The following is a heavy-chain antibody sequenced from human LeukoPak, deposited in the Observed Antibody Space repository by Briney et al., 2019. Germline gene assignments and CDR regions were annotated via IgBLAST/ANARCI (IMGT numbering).Heavy chain of an antibody. J-gene: IGHJ4*02. CDR1: GFTFSSYS. Sequence: PGGSLRLSCAASGFTFSSYSMNWVRQAPGKGLEWVSSISSSSSYIYYADSVKGRFTISRDNAKNSLYLQMNSLRAEDTAVYYCARLSFDWLWGLDYWGQGTLVTVSS. CDR3: ARLSFDWLWGLDY. V-gene: IGHV3-21*01. D-gene: IGHD3-9*01. CDR2: ISSSSSYI.